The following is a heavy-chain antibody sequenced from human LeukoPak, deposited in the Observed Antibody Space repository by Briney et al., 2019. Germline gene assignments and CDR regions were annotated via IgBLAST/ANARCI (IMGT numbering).Heavy chain of an antibody. V-gene: IGHV3-21*01. J-gene: IGHJ4*02. CDR2: ISSSGIYI. Sequence: GSLRLSCAASGFTISSYTMSWVRQAPGKGLEWVSSISSSGIYIYYADSVKGRFTISRDNAKNSLFLQMNSLRAEDTAVYYCARLPPVHPASHFDYWGQGTLVTVSS. D-gene: IGHD2-2*01. CDR1: GFTISSYT. CDR3: ARLPPVHPASHFDY.